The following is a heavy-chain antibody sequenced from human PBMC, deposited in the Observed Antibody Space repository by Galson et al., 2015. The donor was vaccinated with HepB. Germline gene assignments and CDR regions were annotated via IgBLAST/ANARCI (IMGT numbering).Heavy chain of an antibody. D-gene: IGHD1-26*01. V-gene: IGHV1-2*02. CDR3: ARELSIVGATTWDP. Sequence: SVKVSCKASGYTFTSYYMHWVRQAPGQGLEWMGWINPNSGGTNYAQKFQGRVTMTRDTSINTAYMELSRLRSDDTAVYYCARELSIVGATTWDPWGQGTLVTVSS. CDR2: INPNSGGT. J-gene: IGHJ5*02. CDR1: GYTFTSYY.